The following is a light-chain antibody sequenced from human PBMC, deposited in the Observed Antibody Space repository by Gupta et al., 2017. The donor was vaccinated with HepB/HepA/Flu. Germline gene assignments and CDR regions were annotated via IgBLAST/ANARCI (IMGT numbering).Light chain of an antibody. CDR2: DAS. Sequence: DIQVTQSPSSLSASVGDRVTITCQASQDISNYLNWYQQKPGKAPKLLIYDASKWETGVPSRFSGSGSGTDFTFTISSLQTEDFANYYCQQDDNLLTFGGGTKVEIK. CDR3: QQDDNLLT. V-gene: IGKV1-33*01. CDR1: QDISNY. J-gene: IGKJ4*01.